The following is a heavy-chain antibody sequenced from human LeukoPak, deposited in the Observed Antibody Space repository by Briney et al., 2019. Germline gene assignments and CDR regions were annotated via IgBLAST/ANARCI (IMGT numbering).Heavy chain of an antibody. V-gene: IGHV3-30*04. D-gene: IGHD1-14*01. CDR2: ISYDGSNK. CDR1: GFTFSSYA. J-gene: IGHJ4*02. CDR3: ARALNPDFNTRGPLGY. Sequence: PGGSLRLSCVASGFTFSSYAMHWVRQAPGKGPEWVAVISYDGSNKYYVDSVKGRFTISRDNSKNTLYVQMNSLRAEDAAVYYCARALNPDFNTRGPLGYWGQGTLVTVSS.